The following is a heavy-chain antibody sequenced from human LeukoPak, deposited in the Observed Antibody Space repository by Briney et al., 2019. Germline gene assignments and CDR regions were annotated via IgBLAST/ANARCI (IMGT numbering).Heavy chain of an antibody. V-gene: IGHV4-34*01. CDR1: GGSFSGYY. Sequence: SETLSLTCAVYGGSFSGYYWSWIHQPPGKGLEWIGEINHSGSTNYNPSLKSRVTISVDTSKNQFSLKLSSVTAADTAVYYCAREGYYYDSSGRRYFQRWGQGTLVTVSS. D-gene: IGHD3-22*01. CDR2: INHSGST. CDR3: AREGYYYDSSGRRYFQR. J-gene: IGHJ1*01.